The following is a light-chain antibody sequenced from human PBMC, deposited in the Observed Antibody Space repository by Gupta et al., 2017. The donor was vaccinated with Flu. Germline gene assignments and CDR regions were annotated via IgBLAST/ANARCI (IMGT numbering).Light chain of an antibody. J-gene: IGLJ2*01. CDR2: EVH. CDR1: ISEVSGYDY. V-gene: IGLV2-14*01. CDR3: SSYTSRSSFV. Sequence: SIPIPCTGTISEVSGYDYVSWYQQHTGKAPKLIIEEVHTRPSGVANRFSGSKSGNTASLTISGLQAEDEAYYYCSSYTSRSSFVFGGGTKLTVL.